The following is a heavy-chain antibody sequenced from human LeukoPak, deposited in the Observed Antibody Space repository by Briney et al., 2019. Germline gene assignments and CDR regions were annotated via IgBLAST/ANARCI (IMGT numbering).Heavy chain of an antibody. CDR2: ISGSGGST. CDR3: AKVRTTMTTVTTGPDYFDY. V-gene: IGHV3-23*01. Sequence: GGSLRLSCAASGFTFSSYAMSWVRQAPGKGLEWVSAISGSGGSTYYADSVKGRFTISRDNSKNTLYLQMNSLRAEDTAVYYCAKVRTTMTTVTTGPDYFDYWGQGTLVTVSS. D-gene: IGHD4-17*01. J-gene: IGHJ4*02. CDR1: GFTFSSYA.